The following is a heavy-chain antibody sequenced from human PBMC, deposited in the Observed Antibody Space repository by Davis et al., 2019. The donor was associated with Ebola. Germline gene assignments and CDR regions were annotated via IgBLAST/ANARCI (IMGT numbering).Heavy chain of an antibody. D-gene: IGHD6-6*01. V-gene: IGHV1-2*06. Sequence: ASVKVSCKASGYTFTGYYMHWVRQAPGQGLEWMGRINPNSGGTNYAQKFQGRVTMTRDTSISTAYMELSKLRSDDTAVYYCARGAARPGTGFDPWGQGTLVTVSS. CDR3: ARGAARPGTGFDP. J-gene: IGHJ5*02. CDR1: GYTFTGYY. CDR2: INPNSGGT.